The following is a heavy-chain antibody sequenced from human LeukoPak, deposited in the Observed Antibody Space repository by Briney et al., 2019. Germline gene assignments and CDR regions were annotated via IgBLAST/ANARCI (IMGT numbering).Heavy chain of an antibody. CDR1: GGSISRGAHY. Sequence: SETLSLTCNVSGGSISRGAHYWSWIRQPAGKGLEWIGRIYNSGTTSYNPSLKSRVTISVDTSKNQFSLKLSSVTAADTAVYYCARGPYCSGSSCYESTDCWGQGTLVTVSS. CDR2: IYNSGTT. D-gene: IGHD2-15*01. CDR3: ARGPYCSGSSCYESTDC. V-gene: IGHV4-61*02. J-gene: IGHJ4*02.